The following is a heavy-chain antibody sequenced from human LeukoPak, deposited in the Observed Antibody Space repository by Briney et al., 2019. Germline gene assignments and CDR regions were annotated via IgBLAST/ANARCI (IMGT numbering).Heavy chain of an antibody. D-gene: IGHD2-2*01. J-gene: IGHJ5*02. CDR3: ARIVVVPAAIGGWFDP. V-gene: IGHV5-10-1*01. CDR2: IDPSDSYT. CDR1: GYSFTSYW. Sequence: GESLKISCKGSGYSFTSYWISWVRQMPGKGLEWMGRIDPSDSYTNYSPSFQGHVTISADKSISTAYLQWSSLKGSDTAMYYCARIVVVPAAIGGWFDPWGQGTLVTVSS.